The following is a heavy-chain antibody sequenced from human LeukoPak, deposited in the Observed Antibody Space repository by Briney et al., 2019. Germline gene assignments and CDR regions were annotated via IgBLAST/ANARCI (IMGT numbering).Heavy chain of an antibody. Sequence: GGSLRLSCAVSGFTFSSYAMSWVRQAPGKGLEWVSVIYSGGSTYYADSVKGRFTISRDNSKNTLYLQMNTLRAEDTAVYYCARGSGAAAGTAYWGQGTLVTVSS. CDR1: GFTFSSYA. V-gene: IGHV3-66*01. CDR2: IYSGGST. D-gene: IGHD6-13*01. CDR3: ARGSGAAAGTAY. J-gene: IGHJ4*02.